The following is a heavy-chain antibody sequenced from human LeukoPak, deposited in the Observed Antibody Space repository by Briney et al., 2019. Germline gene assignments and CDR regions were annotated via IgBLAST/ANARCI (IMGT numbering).Heavy chain of an antibody. D-gene: IGHD1-26*01. J-gene: IGHJ3*02. Sequence: PGGSLRLSCAASGFTFSDYYMSWIRQAPGKGLEWVSYISSSGSTIYYADSVKGRFTISRDNAKNSLYLQMNSLRAEDTAVYYCATPYSGSYSEDVFDIWGQGTMVTVSS. CDR3: ATPYSGSYSEDVFDI. CDR2: ISSSGSTI. V-gene: IGHV3-11*04. CDR1: GFTFSDYY.